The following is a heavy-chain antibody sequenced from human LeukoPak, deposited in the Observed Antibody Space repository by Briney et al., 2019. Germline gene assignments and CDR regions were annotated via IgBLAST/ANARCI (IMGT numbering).Heavy chain of an antibody. CDR2: IYYSGGT. D-gene: IGHD3-22*01. CDR3: ARDGLYDSNGYYMDP. V-gene: IGHV4-59*01. Sequence: SETLSLTCTVSGGAISSFYWSWIRQPPGKGLERIGYIYYSGGTKYNPSLMSRVSISVDRAQNQFSLSLSSVTAADTAVYYCARDGLYDSNGYYMDPWGQGTLVIVSS. CDR1: GGAISSFY. J-gene: IGHJ5*02.